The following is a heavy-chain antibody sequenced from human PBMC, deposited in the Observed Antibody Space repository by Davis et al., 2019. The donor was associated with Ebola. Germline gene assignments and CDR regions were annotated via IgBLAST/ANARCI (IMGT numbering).Heavy chain of an antibody. D-gene: IGHD1-7*01. CDR2: IYYSGST. CDR1: GGSFTDYY. CDR3: ARDGLITGTTYYYDMDV. J-gene: IGHJ6*02. V-gene: IGHV4-59*01. Sequence: SETLSLTCAVYGGSFTDYYWSWIRQPPGKGLEWIGYIYYSGSTNYNPSLKSRVTISVDTSKNQFSLKLSSVTAADTAVYYCARDGLITGTTYYYDMDVWGQGTTVTVSS.